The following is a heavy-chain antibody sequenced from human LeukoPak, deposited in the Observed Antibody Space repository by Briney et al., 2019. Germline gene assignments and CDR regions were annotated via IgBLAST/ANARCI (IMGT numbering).Heavy chain of an antibody. CDR3: ARTYQLLYDDAFDI. J-gene: IGHJ3*02. V-gene: IGHV3-74*01. Sequence: QSGGSLRLSCAASGFTFSRYWMHWVRQAPGKGLVWVSRIDSDGTNRDYADSVKGRFTISRDNAKNSLYLQMNSLRAEDTAMYYCARTYQLLYDDAFDIWGQGTMVTVSS. D-gene: IGHD2-2*02. CDR1: GFTFSRYW. CDR2: IDSDGTNR.